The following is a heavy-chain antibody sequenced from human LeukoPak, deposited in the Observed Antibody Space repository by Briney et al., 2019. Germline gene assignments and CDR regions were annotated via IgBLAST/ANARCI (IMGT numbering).Heavy chain of an antibody. D-gene: IGHD3-22*01. CDR3: ARFTGGDSSGYYED. CDR1: GGSFSGYY. Sequence: SETLSLTCAVYGGSFSGYYWSWIRQPPGKGLEWIGEINHSGSTNYNPSLKSRVTISVDTSKNQFSLKLSSVTAADTAVYCCARFTGGDSSGYYEDWGQGTLVTVSS. J-gene: IGHJ4*02. CDR2: INHSGST. V-gene: IGHV4-34*01.